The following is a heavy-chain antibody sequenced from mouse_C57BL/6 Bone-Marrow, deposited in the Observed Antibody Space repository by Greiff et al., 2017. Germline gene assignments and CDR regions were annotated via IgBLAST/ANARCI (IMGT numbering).Heavy chain of an antibody. CDR1: GFNIKDDY. J-gene: IGHJ2*01. D-gene: IGHD2-3*01. CDR3: ATQRRWLLRGY. V-gene: IGHV14-4*01. CDR2: IDPENGDT. Sequence: EVQLQQSGAELVRPGASVKLSCTASGFNIKDDYMHWVKQRPEQGLEWIGWIDPENGDTEYAPKFQGKATITADTSSNTAYLQLSSLTSEDTAVYYCATQRRWLLRGYWGQGTTLTVSS.